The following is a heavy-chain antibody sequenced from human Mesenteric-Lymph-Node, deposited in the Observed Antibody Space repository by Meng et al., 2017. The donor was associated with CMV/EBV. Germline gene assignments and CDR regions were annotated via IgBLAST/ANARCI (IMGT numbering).Heavy chain of an antibody. J-gene: IGHJ4*02. CDR3: ARDINSGSYHGLFDY. V-gene: IGHV1-24*01. Sequence: ASVKVSCKVSGYTLTELSRHWVRQAPGKGLEWMGGFDPEDGETIYAQKFQGRVTMTEDTSTDTAYMELSSLRSEDTAVYYCARDINSGSYHGLFDYWGQGTLVTVSS. CDR2: FDPEDGET. D-gene: IGHD1-26*01. CDR1: GYTLTELS.